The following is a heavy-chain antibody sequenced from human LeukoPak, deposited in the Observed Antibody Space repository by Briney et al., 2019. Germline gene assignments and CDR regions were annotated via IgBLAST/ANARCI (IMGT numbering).Heavy chain of an antibody. V-gene: IGHV1-69*13. D-gene: IGHD3-9*01. J-gene: IGHJ4*02. CDR1: GGTFSSYA. Sequence: ASVKVSCKASGGTFSSYAISWVRQAPGQVLEWMGGIIPIFGTANYAQKFQGRVTITADESTSTAYMELSSLRSEDTAVYYCVLSDGPGLRYFDWLLFPFDYWGQGTLVTVSS. CDR2: IIPIFGTA. CDR3: VLSDGPGLRYFDWLLFPFDY.